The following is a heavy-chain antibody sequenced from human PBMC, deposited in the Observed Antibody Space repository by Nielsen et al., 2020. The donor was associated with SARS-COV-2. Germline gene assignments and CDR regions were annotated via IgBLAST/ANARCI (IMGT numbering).Heavy chain of an antibody. CDR2: IYYSGST. J-gene: IGHJ5*02. D-gene: IGHD3-3*01. Sequence: SETLSLTCTVSGGSISSGGYYWSWIRQPPGKGLEWIGYIYYSGSTNYNPSLKSRVTISVDTSKNQFSLKLSSVTAADTAVYYCAGAHITDFWSGYYIPDPWGQGTLVTVSS. CDR1: GGSISSGGYY. V-gene: IGHV4-61*08. CDR3: AGAHITDFWSGYYIPDP.